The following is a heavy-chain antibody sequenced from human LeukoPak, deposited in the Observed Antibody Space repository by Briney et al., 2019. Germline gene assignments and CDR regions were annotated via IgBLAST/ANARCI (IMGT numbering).Heavy chain of an antibody. Sequence: SETLSLTCTVSGGSISSYYWSWIRQPPGKGLEWIGYIYYSGSTNYNPSLKSRATISVDTSKNQFSLKLSSVTAADTAVYYCARDDCSSTSCFNFDYWGQGTLVTVPS. V-gene: IGHV4-59*01. J-gene: IGHJ4*02. CDR2: IYYSGST. D-gene: IGHD2-2*01. CDR1: GGSISSYY. CDR3: ARDDCSSTSCFNFDY.